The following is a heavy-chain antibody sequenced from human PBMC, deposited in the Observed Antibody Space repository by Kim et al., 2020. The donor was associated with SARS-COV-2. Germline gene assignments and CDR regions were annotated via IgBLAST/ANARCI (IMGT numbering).Heavy chain of an antibody. V-gene: IGHV3-21*01. CDR3: ARDDYGDEDY. Sequence: YIYYADSVKGRFTISRDNAKNSLYLQMNSLRAEDTAVYYCARDDYGDEDYWGQGTLVTVSS. D-gene: IGHD4-17*01. J-gene: IGHJ4*02. CDR2: YI.